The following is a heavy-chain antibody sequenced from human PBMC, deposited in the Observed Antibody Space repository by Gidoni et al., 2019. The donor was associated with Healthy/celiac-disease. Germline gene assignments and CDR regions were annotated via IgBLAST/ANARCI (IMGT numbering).Heavy chain of an antibody. CDR1: GFTFSSYG. CDR3: ARDRGHIVVVTATAFDY. Sequence: QVQLVESGGGVVQPGRSLRLSCAASGFTFSSYGMHWVRQAPGKGLEWVAVIWYDGSKKYYADSVKGRFTISRDNSKNTLYLQMNSLRAEDTAVYYCARDRGHIVVVTATAFDYWGQGTLVTVSS. J-gene: IGHJ4*02. V-gene: IGHV3-33*01. D-gene: IGHD2-21*02. CDR2: IWYDGSKK.